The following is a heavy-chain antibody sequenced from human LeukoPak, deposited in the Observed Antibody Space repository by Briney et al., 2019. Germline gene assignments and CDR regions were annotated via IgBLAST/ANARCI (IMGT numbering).Heavy chain of an antibody. CDR1: GFTFSDYY. J-gene: IGHJ3*02. Sequence: PGGSLRLSCAASGFTFSDYYMSWIRQAPGKGLEWVSYISSSSSYTNYADSVKGRFTISRDNAKNSLYLQMNSLRAEDTAVYYCARDRHAAVTGSNDAFDIWGQGTMVTVSS. V-gene: IGHV3-11*05. D-gene: IGHD6-19*01. CDR3: ARDRHAAVTGSNDAFDI. CDR2: ISSSSSYT.